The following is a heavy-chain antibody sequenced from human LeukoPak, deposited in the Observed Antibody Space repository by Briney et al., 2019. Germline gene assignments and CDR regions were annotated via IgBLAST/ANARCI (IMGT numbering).Heavy chain of an antibody. D-gene: IGHD6-19*01. CDR2: IYYSGST. CDR3: ARAVSGRFDY. CDR1: GGSMSPYH. V-gene: IGHV4-59*01. Sequence: SETLSLTCTVSGGSMSPYHWGWIRQPPGKGLEWTGYIYYSGSTNYNPSLNSRVTISVDMSKNQFSLRLSSVTAADTAIYYCARAVSGRFDYWGQGTPVTVSS. J-gene: IGHJ4*02.